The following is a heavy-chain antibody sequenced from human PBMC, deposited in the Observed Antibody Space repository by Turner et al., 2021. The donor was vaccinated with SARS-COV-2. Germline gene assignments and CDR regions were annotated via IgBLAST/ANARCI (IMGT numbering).Heavy chain of an antibody. Sequence: QVQLVQSGAEVKKPGSSVKVSCKASGGTFSTYAITWVRQAPGQGLEWMVGIIPIFGTTNYAQKFQGRVTITADESTSTAYMELSSLRSEDTAVYYCARVYSYDSSGYYYDYWGQGTLVTVSS. D-gene: IGHD3-22*01. CDR2: IIPIFGTT. J-gene: IGHJ4*02. CDR1: GGTFSTYA. V-gene: IGHV1-69*01. CDR3: ARVYSYDSSGYYYDY.